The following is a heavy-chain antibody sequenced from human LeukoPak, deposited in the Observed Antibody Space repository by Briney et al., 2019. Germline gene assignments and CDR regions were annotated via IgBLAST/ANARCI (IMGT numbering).Heavy chain of an antibody. D-gene: IGHD2-2*02. CDR1: GGSISSSSYY. CDR3: AREDCSSTSCYTNWFDP. Sequence: SETLSLTCTVSGGSISSSSYYWGWIRQPPGKGLEWIGSIYYSGSTYYNPSLKSRVTISVDTSKNQFSLKLSSVTAADTAVYYCAREDCSSTSCYTNWFDPWGQGTLVTVSS. CDR2: IYYSGST. V-gene: IGHV4-39*07. J-gene: IGHJ5*02.